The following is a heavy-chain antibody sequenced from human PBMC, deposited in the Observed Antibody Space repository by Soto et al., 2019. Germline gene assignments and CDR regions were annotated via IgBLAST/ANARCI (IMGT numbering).Heavy chain of an antibody. Sequence: GGSLRFSCAASGFTFSSYAMHWVRQAPGKGLEWVAVISYDGSNKYYADSVKGRFTISRDNSKNTLYLQMNSLRAEDTAVYYCARVLRQYGGSLPFDPWGQGTPVPVYS. CDR2: ISYDGSNK. J-gene: IGHJ5*02. CDR3: ARVLRQYGGSLPFDP. D-gene: IGHD4-17*01. V-gene: IGHV3-30-3*01. CDR1: GFTFSSYA.